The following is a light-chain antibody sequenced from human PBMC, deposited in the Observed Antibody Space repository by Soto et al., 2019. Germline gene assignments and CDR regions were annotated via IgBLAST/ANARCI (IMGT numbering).Light chain of an antibody. J-gene: IGKJ5*01. Sequence: DLQMTQSPSSVSASVGDRLTITRRASQDISRWPAWYQQKPGNAPKLLIYAASSLQSGVPSRLSGSGSGTDFTLTISSPQAEDVSVYYCQQYYSTHTFGQGTRLEIK. V-gene: IGKV1-12*01. CDR3: QQYYSTHT. CDR2: AAS. CDR1: QDISRW.